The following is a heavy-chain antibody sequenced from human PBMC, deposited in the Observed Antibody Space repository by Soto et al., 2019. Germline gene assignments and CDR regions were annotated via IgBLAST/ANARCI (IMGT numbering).Heavy chain of an antibody. CDR3: VRLQGYCITTGCYGHYAMDV. D-gene: IGHD2-2*01. J-gene: IGHJ6*02. CDR2: IYFRGNT. V-gene: IGHV4-59*08. Sequence: PSETLSLTCTVSGGSISSYYWSWIRQPPGKGLEWIGNIYFRGNTNYNPSLKSRLTISVDTSKNQFSLKGRSVTAADTTVNKCVRLQGYCITTGCYGHYAMDVWGQGTTVTVSS. CDR1: GGSISSYY.